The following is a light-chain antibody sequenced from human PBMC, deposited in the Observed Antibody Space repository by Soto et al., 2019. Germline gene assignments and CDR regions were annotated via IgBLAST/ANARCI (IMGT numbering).Light chain of an antibody. Sequence: EIVLTQSPATLSLSPGERATLSCRASQSVSSYLGWYQQKPGQPPRLLIYDAANRATGIPARFSGSGSGTDFTLTISSLEPEDVAVYYCHQRSSWPLTFGGGTKVEIK. J-gene: IGKJ4*01. V-gene: IGKV3-11*01. CDR1: QSVSSY. CDR2: DAA. CDR3: HQRSSWPLT.